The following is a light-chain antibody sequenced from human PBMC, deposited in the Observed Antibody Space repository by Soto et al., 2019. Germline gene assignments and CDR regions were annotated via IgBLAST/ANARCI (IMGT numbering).Light chain of an antibody. CDR3: QQRSNWPRT. CDR1: QSVGSS. V-gene: IGKV3-11*01. J-gene: IGKJ2*01. Sequence: EIVLTQSPATLSLSPGERATLSCRASQSVGSSLAWFQHKPGQAPRLLIYDASNRATGIPARFSGSGSGTDFTLTISSLEPEDFAVYYCQQRSNWPRTFGQGTKLEIK. CDR2: DAS.